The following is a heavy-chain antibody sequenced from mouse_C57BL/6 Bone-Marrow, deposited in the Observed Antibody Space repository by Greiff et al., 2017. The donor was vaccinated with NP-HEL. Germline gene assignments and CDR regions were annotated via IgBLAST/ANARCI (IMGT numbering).Heavy chain of an antibody. V-gene: IGHV14-4*01. CDR2: IDPENGDT. CDR1: GFNIKDDY. Sequence: EVQLQQSGAELVRPGASVKLSCTASGFNIKDDYMHWVKQRPEQGLEWIGWIDPENGDTEYASKFQGKATITADPSSNTAYLQLSSLTSEDTAVYYCTTRPLYGSSPFDYWGQGTTLTVSS. D-gene: IGHD1-1*01. J-gene: IGHJ2*01. CDR3: TTRPLYGSSPFDY.